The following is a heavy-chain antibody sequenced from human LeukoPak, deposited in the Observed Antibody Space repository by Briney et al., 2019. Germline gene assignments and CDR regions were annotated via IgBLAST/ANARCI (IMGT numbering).Heavy chain of an antibody. CDR2: IYYSGST. V-gene: IGHV4-59*12. J-gene: IGHJ4*02. CDR1: GGSISSYY. Sequence: SETLSLTCTVSGGSISSYYWSWIRQPPGKGLEWIGYIYYSGSTNYNPSLKSRVTISVDTSKNQFSLKLSSVTAADTAVYYCARDILGPSGYWGQGILVTVSS. CDR3: ARDILGPSGY. D-gene: IGHD3/OR15-3a*01.